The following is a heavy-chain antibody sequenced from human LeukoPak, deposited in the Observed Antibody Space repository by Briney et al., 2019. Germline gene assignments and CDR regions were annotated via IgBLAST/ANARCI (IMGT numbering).Heavy chain of an antibody. D-gene: IGHD1-26*01. CDR1: GFTFSSYS. Sequence: GGSLRLSCAASGFTFSSYSMNWVRQAPGKGLEWVSSISSSSSYIYYADSVKGRFTISRDNSKNTLYLQMNSLRAEDTAVYYCARGEWEPPTYYFDNWGQGTLVTVSS. V-gene: IGHV3-21*01. CDR3: ARGEWEPPTYYFDN. J-gene: IGHJ4*02. CDR2: ISSSSSYI.